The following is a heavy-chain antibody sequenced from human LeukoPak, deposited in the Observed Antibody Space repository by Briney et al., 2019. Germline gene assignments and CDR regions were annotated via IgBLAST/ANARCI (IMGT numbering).Heavy chain of an antibody. Sequence: SETLSLTCTVSGGSISSYYWSWIRQPPPQGLDWIGYIYYSGSTNYNPSLKSRVTIPVDTSKNQFSMKLSSVTGADTAVYYCARHVSAAWFGESSNWFDPWGQGTLVTVSS. CDR3: ARHVSAAWFGESSNWFDP. CDR1: GGSISSYY. J-gene: IGHJ5*02. CDR2: IYYSGST. D-gene: IGHD3-10*01. V-gene: IGHV4-59*08.